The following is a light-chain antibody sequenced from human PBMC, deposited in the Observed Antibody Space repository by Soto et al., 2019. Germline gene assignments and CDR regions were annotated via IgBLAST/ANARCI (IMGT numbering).Light chain of an antibody. V-gene: IGKV1-5*03. CDR3: QQYVRPYS. CDR2: EAS. CDR1: QNITQY. Sequence: DNQMAQSPSTLSASVGDRVTISCRANQNITQYLAWYQQKPGQAPKLLISEASILEHGVPPRFAGSGSGTDFTLTITDLQPDDFATYFCQQYVRPYSFGQGTKVEI. J-gene: IGKJ2*03.